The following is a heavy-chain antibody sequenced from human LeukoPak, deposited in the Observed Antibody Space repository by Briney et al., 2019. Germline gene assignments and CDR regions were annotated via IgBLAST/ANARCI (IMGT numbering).Heavy chain of an antibody. CDR2: IGYSGNT. V-gene: IGHV4-34*01. D-gene: IGHD3-10*01. CDR1: GGSFSGHY. Sequence: SETLSLTCAVYGGSFSGHYWSWIRQPPGKGLEWVGEIGYSGNTNYNASLESRLTISVDTSKSQFSLKLSSVTAADTAVYYCARQGAMVRGVIGNWGQGTLVTVSS. CDR3: ARQGAMVRGVIGN. J-gene: IGHJ4*02.